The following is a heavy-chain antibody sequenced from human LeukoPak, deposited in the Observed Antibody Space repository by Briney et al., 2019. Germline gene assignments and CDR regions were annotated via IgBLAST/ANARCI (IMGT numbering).Heavy chain of an antibody. CDR3: ARNRFYYDISVHDAFDI. Sequence: GGALRLSCAASGFTFSTYGMHWVRQAPGKGLEWGADILSADSYHSYPHSVKGPFNISRDNSKNPLYLQMNSLRAEHTALYYCARNRFYYDISVHDAFDIWGQGTMVTVSS. CDR1: GFTFSTYG. J-gene: IGHJ3*02. V-gene: IGHV3-33*01. D-gene: IGHD3-22*01. CDR2: ILSADSYH.